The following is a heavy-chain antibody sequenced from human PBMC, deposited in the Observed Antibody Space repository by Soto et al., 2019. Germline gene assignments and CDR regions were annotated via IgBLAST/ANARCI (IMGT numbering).Heavy chain of an antibody. D-gene: IGHD3-16*01. CDR1: GYTFTSYA. CDR2: INAGNGNT. V-gene: IGHV1-3*01. J-gene: IGHJ4*02. CDR3: ARGLNVYYSDY. Sequence: QVQLVQSGAEVKKPGASVKVSCKASGYTFTSYAMHWVRQAPGQRLEWMGWINAGNGNTKYSQKFQSRVTITRDTSASTAYMELSSLRSEDTAVYYCARGLNVYYSDYWGQGTLVTVSS.